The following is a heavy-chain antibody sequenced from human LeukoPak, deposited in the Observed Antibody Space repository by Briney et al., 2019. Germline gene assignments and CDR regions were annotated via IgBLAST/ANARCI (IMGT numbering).Heavy chain of an antibody. V-gene: IGHV3-23*01. Sequence: GGSLRLSCAASGFTFSSYAMSSVRQAPGKGLEWVSAISGSGGSTYYADSVKGRFTISRDNSKNTLYLQMNSLRAEDTAVYYCAKELDPSRVDRQQLVRGAFDIWGQGTMVTVSS. CDR3: AKELDPSRVDRQQLVRGAFDI. J-gene: IGHJ3*02. CDR2: ISGSGGST. D-gene: IGHD6-13*01. CDR1: GFTFSSYA.